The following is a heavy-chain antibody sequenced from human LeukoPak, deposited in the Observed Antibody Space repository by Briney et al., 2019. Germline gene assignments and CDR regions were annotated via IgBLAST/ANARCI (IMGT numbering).Heavy chain of an antibody. V-gene: IGHV4-31*03. CDR2: IYYSGST. J-gene: IGHJ4*02. Sequence: SQTLSLTCTVSGGSLSSGGYYWSWLRQHPGKGLEWIGYIYYSGSTYYNPSLKSRVTISVDTSKNQFSLKLSSVTAADTAVYYCAEGYSYGSFDYWGQGTLVTVSS. D-gene: IGHD5-18*01. CDR3: AEGYSYGSFDY. CDR1: GGSLSSGGYY.